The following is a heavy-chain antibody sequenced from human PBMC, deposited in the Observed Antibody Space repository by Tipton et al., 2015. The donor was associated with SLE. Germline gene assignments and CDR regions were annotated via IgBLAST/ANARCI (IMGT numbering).Heavy chain of an antibody. J-gene: IGHJ3*02. V-gene: IGHV4-59*01. D-gene: IGHD6-25*01. CDR2: IYYSGGT. CDR3: ARVTPDERRAFDI. Sequence: TLSLTCTVSGDSISNYYWSWIRQPPGKGLEWIGYIYYSGGTNYNPSLKSRVTISIGTSKNHFSLKLTSVTAADTAVYYCARVTPDERRAFDIWGQGTMVTVSS. CDR1: GDSISNYY.